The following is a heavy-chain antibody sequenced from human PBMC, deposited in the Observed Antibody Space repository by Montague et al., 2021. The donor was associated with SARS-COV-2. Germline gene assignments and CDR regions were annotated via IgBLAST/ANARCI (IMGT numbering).Heavy chain of an antibody. V-gene: IGHV4-31*03. CDR1: GGSISSSSYY. CDR3: ARVHIVVVTAMRYFDL. D-gene: IGHD2-21*02. Sequence: TLSLTCTVSGGSISSSSYYWGWIRQPPGKGLEWIGYIYYSGSTYYNPSLKSRVTISVDTSKNQFSLKLSSVTAADTAVYYCARVHIVVVTAMRYFDLWGRGTLVTVSS. J-gene: IGHJ2*01. CDR2: IYYSGST.